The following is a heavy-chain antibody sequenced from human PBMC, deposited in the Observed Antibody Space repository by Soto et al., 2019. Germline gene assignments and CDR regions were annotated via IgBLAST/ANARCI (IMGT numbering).Heavy chain of an antibody. CDR2: IIPMFGTA. J-gene: IGHJ4*02. CDR3: ASGIQMWLRRINNGYSG. V-gene: IGHV1-69*12. CDR1: GGTFSTYA. Sequence: QVQLVQSGAEVKKPESSVKVSCKAPGGTFSTYAISWVRQAPGQGLEWMGGIIPMFGTANYAQRFQDRVTINEDEYTNTVYMELSSLRSEDTAVYFCASGIQMWLRRINNGYSGWGQGTLVTVSS. D-gene: IGHD5-12*01.